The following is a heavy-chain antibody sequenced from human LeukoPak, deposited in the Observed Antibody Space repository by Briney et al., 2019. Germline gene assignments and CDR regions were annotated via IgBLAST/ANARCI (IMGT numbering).Heavy chain of an antibody. J-gene: IGHJ4*02. CDR2: ISTNNGNT. V-gene: IGHV1-18*01. CDR3: VRELDYFDY. CDR1: GYTFIPSG. D-gene: IGHD6-13*01. Sequence: ASVKVSCKASGYTFIPSGISWVRQAPGQGLEWMGWISTNNGNTKYPQKVQGRVTLTTDTSTSTAYMELRSLRPDDTAVYYCVRELDYFDYWGQGTLVTVSS.